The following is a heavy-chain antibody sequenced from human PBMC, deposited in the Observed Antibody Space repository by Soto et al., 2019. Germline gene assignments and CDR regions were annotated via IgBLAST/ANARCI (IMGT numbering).Heavy chain of an antibody. Sequence: QVQLQQWGAGLLKPSETLSLTCAVYSGSFSGYYYSWIRQPPRKGLEWIGEITHGGSTTYSPSLKSRVTMSLDTSKNQFSLKMTSVTAADTAVYYCPRGRLFLTPSGLAITYFDHWGQGSLVSVSS. V-gene: IGHV4-34*01. CDR2: ITHGGST. J-gene: IGHJ4*02. CDR3: PRGRLFLTPSGLAITYFDH. CDR1: SGSFSGYY. D-gene: IGHD3-3*01.